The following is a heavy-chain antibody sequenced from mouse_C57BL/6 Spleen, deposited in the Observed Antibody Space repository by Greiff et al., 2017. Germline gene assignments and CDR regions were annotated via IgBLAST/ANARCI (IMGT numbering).Heavy chain of an antibody. Sequence: VQLQQPGAELVMPGASVKLSCKASGYTFTSYWMHWVKQRPGQGLEWIGEIDPSDSYTNYNQKFKGKSTLTVDKSSSTAYMQLSSLTSEDSAVXYCARGPITTVVPHWYFDVWGTGTTVTVSS. V-gene: IGHV1-69*01. CDR2: IDPSDSYT. CDR3: ARGPITTVVPHWYFDV. D-gene: IGHD1-1*01. CDR1: GYTFTSYW. J-gene: IGHJ1*03.